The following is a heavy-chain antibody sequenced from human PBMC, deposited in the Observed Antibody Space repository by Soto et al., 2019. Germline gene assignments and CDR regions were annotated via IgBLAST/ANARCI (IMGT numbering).Heavy chain of an antibody. CDR3: AKALGELSPESYDY. J-gene: IGHJ4*02. V-gene: IGHV3-30*18. Sequence: QVQLVESGGGVVQPGRSLRLSCAASGFTFSSYGMHWVRQAPGKGLEWVAVISYDGSDKYYADSVKGRFTISRDNSKNTLNLQLNSLRADDKAVYYCAKALGELSPESYDYWGQGTLITVSS. CDR1: GFTFSSYG. CDR2: ISYDGSDK. D-gene: IGHD3-16*02.